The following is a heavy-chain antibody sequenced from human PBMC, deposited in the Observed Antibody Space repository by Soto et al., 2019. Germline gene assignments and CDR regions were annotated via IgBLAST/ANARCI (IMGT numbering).Heavy chain of an antibody. Sequence: QVQLQESGPGLVKPSETLSLTCTVSGGSISSYYWSWIRQPPGKGLEWIGYIYYSGSTNYNPSLRSRCXXSXAXXKNQFSLKLSSVTAADTAVYYCASRGDEDYYGMDVWAQGTTVTVSS. J-gene: IGHJ6*02. D-gene: IGHD3-3*01. V-gene: IGHV4-59*08. CDR3: ASRGDEDYYGMDV. CDR2: IYYSGST. CDR1: GGSISSYY.